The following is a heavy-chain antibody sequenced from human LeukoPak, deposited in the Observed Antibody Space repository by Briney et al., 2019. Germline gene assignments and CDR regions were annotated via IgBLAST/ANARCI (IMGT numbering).Heavy chain of an antibody. D-gene: IGHD6-25*01. J-gene: IGHJ4*02. Sequence: ASVKVSCKASGYTFTNYYMHWVRQAPGQGLEWIGIIHPSGDSTNCAQKFQGRVTMTRDTSTSIVYMELSSLRSEDTAVYFCARGDSSDFDYWGQGTLVTVSS. CDR1: GYTFTNYY. CDR3: ARGDSSDFDY. CDR2: IHPSGDST. V-gene: IGHV1-46*01.